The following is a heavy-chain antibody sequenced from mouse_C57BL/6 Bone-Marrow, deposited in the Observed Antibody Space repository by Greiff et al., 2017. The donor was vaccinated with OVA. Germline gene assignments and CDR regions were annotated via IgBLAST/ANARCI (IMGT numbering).Heavy chain of an antibody. Sequence: VQLQQSGAELMKPGASVKLSCKATGYTFTGYWIEWVKQRPGHGLEWIGEILPGSGSTNYNEKFKGKATFTADTSSNTAYMQLSSLTTEDSAIYYCARWIFFNYYGSRRYFDVWGTGTTVTVSS. D-gene: IGHD1-1*01. CDR2: ILPGSGST. J-gene: IGHJ1*03. CDR3: ARWIFFNYYGSRRYFDV. CDR1: GYTFTGYW. V-gene: IGHV1-9*01.